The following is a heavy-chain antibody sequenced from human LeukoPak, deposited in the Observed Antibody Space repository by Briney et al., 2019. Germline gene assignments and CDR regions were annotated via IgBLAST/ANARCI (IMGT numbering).Heavy chain of an antibody. CDR1: GFTFSTFG. CDR3: AKVPTGSGFYDAFDI. V-gene: IGHV3-30*18. J-gene: IGHJ3*02. Sequence: GGSLILSCAASGFTFSTFGMHWVRQAPGKGLEWVAIISYDGSNKYYADSVKGRFTISRDNSKNTLYLQMNSLRTEDTAVYYCAKVPTGSGFYDAFDIWGQGTMVTVSS. CDR2: ISYDGSNK. D-gene: IGHD3-10*01.